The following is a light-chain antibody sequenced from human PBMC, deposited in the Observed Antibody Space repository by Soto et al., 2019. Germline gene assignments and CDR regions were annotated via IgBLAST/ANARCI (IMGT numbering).Light chain of an antibody. V-gene: IGLV1-40*01. CDR2: GNS. CDR1: SSNIGAGYD. Sequence: QPVLTQPPSVSGAPGQRVTISCTGSSSNIGAGYDVHWYQQLPGTAPKLLIYGNSNRPSGVPDRFSGSKSDTSASLAITGLKAEDEADYLCQSYDSSLSGSVLGGGTKLTVL. J-gene: IGLJ3*02. CDR3: QSYDSSLSGSV.